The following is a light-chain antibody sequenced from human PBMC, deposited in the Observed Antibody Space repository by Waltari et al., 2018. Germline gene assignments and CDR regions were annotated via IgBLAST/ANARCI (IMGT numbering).Light chain of an antibody. CDR1: QAIDTS. Sequence: DIQMTQSPSTLSASVGDRVTITCRASQAIDTSLVWYQQKPGKAPNLLIYRSSTLEGGVSSRFSGSGSGTDFTLTISSLQPDDFATYYCQQYSSYGKYTFGQGTKLEIK. CDR3: QQYSSYGKYT. CDR2: RSS. V-gene: IGKV1-5*03. J-gene: IGKJ2*01.